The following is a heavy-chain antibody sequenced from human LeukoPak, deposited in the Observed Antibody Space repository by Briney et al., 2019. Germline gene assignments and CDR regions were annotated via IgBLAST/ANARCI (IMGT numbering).Heavy chain of an antibody. CDR3: ARGPHYCSGGSCYDWFDP. CDR2: MNPNSGNT. J-gene: IGHJ5*02. CDR1: GYTFTSYD. D-gene: IGHD2-15*01. V-gene: IGHV1-8*01. Sequence: ASVKVSCKASGYTFTSYDINWVRQATGQGLEWMGWMNPNSGNTGYAQKFQGRVTMTRNTSISTAYMELSSLRSEDTAVYYCARGPHYCSGGSCYDWFDPWGQGTLVTVSS.